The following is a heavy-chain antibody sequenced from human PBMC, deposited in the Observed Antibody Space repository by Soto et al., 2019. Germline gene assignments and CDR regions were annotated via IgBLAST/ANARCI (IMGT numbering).Heavy chain of an antibody. CDR1: GFTFSDYA. D-gene: IGHD2-15*01. CDR2: ISTGSAYI. J-gene: IGHJ4*02. V-gene: IGHV3-23*01. CDR3: SRDERICPDATCYPGDF. Sequence: GGSLRLSCAASGFTFSDYAMTWVRQAPGKGLDWVSAISTGSAYIYYADSVEGRFTISRDNSKNTLYLQMNNLRAEDTAVYYCSRDERICPDATCYPGDFWGQGTLVTVSS.